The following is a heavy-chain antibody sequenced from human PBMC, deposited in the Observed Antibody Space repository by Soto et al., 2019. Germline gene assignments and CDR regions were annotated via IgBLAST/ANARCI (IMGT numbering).Heavy chain of an antibody. CDR2: ISYDGSNK. CDR1: GFTFSSYG. V-gene: IGHV3-30*03. CDR3: GSWPARRLRGYSYATRGGAFDI. J-gene: IGHJ3*02. Sequence: QVQLVESGGGVVQPGRSLRLSCAASGFTFSSYGMHWVRQAPGKGLEWVAVISYDGSNKYYADSVKGRFTISRDNSKNTLYLQMNSLRAEDTAVYYCGSWPARRLRGYSYATRGGAFDIWGQGTMVTVSS. D-gene: IGHD5-18*01.